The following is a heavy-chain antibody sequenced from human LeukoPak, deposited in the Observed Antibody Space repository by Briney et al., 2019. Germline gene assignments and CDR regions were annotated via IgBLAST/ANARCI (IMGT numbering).Heavy chain of an antibody. CDR3: ASLYCGGDCYSDY. D-gene: IGHD2-21*02. CDR2: IYTSGST. CDR1: GGSISSYY. V-gene: IGHV4-4*09. Sequence: PSETLSHTCTVSGGSISSYYWSWIRQPPGKGLEWIGYIYTSGSTNYNPSLKSRVTISVDTSKNQFSLKLSSVTAADTAVYYCASLYCGGDCYSDYWGQGTLVTVSS. J-gene: IGHJ4*02.